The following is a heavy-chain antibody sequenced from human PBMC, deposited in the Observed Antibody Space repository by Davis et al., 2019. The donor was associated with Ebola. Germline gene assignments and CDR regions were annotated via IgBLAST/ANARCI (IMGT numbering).Heavy chain of an antibody. CDR3: AREGYYYDSSGYHKGGMDV. CDR2: IYYSGST. V-gene: IGHV4-39*07. Sequence: SETLSLTCTVSGGSISSSSYYWGWIRQPPGKGLEWIGSIYYSGSTYYNPSLKSRVTISVDTSKNQFSLKLSSVTAADTAVYYCAREGYYYDSSGYHKGGMDVWGQGTTVTVSS. J-gene: IGHJ6*02. CDR1: GGSISSSSYY. D-gene: IGHD3-22*01.